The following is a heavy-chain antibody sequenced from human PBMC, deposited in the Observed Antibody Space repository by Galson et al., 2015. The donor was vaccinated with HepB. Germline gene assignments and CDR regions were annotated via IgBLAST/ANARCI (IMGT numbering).Heavy chain of an antibody. CDR2: ISSSSSYT. D-gene: IGHD3-10*01. Sequence: SLRLSCAASGFTFSDYYMSWIRQAPGKGLEWVSYISSSSSYTNYADSVKGRFTISRDNAKNSLYLQMNSLRAEDTAVYYCARDGSLVREVHYYYGMDVWGQGTTVTVSS. CDR3: ARDGSLVREVHYYYGMDV. J-gene: IGHJ6*02. V-gene: IGHV3-11*06. CDR1: GFTFSDYY.